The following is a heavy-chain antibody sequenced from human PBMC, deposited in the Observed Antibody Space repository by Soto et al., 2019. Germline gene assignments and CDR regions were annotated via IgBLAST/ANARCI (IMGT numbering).Heavy chain of an antibody. Sequence: GGSLRLSCAASGFTFSSYAMHWVRQAPGKGLEWVAVISYDGSNKYYADSVKGRLTISRDNSKNTLYLQMNSLRAEDTAVYYCARDHSITMIVVVTIAPDYWGQGTLVTVSS. D-gene: IGHD3-22*01. CDR1: GFTFSSYA. CDR3: ARDHSITMIVVVTIAPDY. CDR2: ISYDGSNK. J-gene: IGHJ4*02. V-gene: IGHV3-30-3*01.